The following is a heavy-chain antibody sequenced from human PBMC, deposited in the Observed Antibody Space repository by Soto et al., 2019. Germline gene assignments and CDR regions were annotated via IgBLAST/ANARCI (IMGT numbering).Heavy chain of an antibody. CDR1: GFTVSSNY. V-gene: IGHV3-66*01. CDR2: IYSGGST. Sequence: GGSLRLSCAASGFTVSSNYMSWVRQAPGKGLEWVSVIYSGGSTYYADSVKGRFTISRDNSKNTLYLQMNSLRAEETAVYYWARDRYSSSPGGYYYYMDVGGKGPTVTVSS. D-gene: IGHD6-6*01. CDR3: ARDRYSSSPGGYYYYMDV. J-gene: IGHJ6*03.